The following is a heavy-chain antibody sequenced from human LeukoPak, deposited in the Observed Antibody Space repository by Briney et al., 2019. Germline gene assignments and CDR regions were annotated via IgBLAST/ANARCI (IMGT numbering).Heavy chain of an antibody. CDR1: GYTLTGYY. Sequence: ASVKVSCKASGYTLTGYYMHWVRQAPGQGLEWMGRINPNSGGTNYAQKFQGRVTMTRDTSISTAYMELSRLRSDDTAVYYCARDLAYYDSSGSLDYWGQGTLVTVSS. V-gene: IGHV1-2*06. J-gene: IGHJ4*02. CDR2: INPNSGGT. D-gene: IGHD3-22*01. CDR3: ARDLAYYDSSGSLDY.